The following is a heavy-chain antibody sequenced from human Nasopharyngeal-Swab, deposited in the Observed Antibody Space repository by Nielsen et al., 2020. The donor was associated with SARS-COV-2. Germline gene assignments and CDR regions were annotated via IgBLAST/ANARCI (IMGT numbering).Heavy chain of an antibody. Sequence: ESLKISCAASEFAFGSYWMSRVRQAPGKGLEWVAHIKHDGSETYYVGSVEGRFTISRDDTKKSLFLQMHSLRPEDTAVYYCARDGQQQPGHWYYYMDVWGKGTTVTVSS. CDR1: EFAFGSYW. CDR2: IKHDGSET. D-gene: IGHD6-13*01. V-gene: IGHV3-7*01. CDR3: ARDGQQQPGHWYYYMDV. J-gene: IGHJ6*03.